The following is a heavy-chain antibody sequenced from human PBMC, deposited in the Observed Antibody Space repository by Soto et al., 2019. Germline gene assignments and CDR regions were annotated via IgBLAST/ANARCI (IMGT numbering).Heavy chain of an antibody. Sequence: PXVSLRLSCVASGFTFRTYTMNWVRQAAGKGLEWVSGIRGFSPYTFYAESVKGRFTISRDNAKNSLYLQMNSLGVEDTAVYYCARDRGYDAHDYYYNAMDVWGQGTTVTVSS. CDR1: GFTFRTYT. J-gene: IGHJ6*02. V-gene: IGHV3-21*01. D-gene: IGHD2-15*01. CDR2: IRGFSPYT. CDR3: ARDRGYDAHDYYYNAMDV.